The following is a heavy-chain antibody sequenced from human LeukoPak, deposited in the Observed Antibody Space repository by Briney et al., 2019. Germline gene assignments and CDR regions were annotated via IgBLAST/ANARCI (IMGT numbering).Heavy chain of an antibody. CDR3: AKSSYYYDSSGYLPFS. Sequence: GESLRLSCAASGFTFTTYWMSWVRQAPGKGLEWVANIKQDGTEKYYVDSVKGRFTISRDNAKNSLYLQMNSLRAEDTAVYYCAKSSYYYDSSGYLPFSWGQGTLVTVSS. CDR1: GFTFTTYW. D-gene: IGHD3-22*01. V-gene: IGHV3-7*03. J-gene: IGHJ4*02. CDR2: IKQDGTEK.